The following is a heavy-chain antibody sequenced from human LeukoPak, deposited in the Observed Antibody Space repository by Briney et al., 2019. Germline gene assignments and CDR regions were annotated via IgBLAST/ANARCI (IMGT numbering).Heavy chain of an antibody. J-gene: IGHJ4*02. D-gene: IGHD3-10*01. CDR2: ICDNGHT. CDR3: ATGRDPYKTGH. CDR1: GGSFSPAH. V-gene: IGHV4-59*01. Sequence: PSETLSLTCTFSGGSFSPAHWSWIRQPPGKGLEWIGVICDNGHTDYNPSLKSRVTISVDTSKRQFSLKLSSSAAADTAVYYCATGRDPYKTGHWGQGTLVTVSS.